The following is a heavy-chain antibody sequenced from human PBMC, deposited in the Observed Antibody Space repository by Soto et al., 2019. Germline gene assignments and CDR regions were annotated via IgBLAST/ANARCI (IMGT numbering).Heavy chain of an antibody. CDR1: GGTFSSYA. V-gene: IGHV1-69*19. D-gene: IGHD2-15*01. J-gene: IGHJ6*02. Sequence: ASVKVSCKASGGTFSSYAISWVRPAPGQGLEWVGGILPIFGTANYPQEFQGRVTIGADESTSTAYMELSSLRSEDTALYYCARQNSVVTDAGYYYYYGMDVGGQGTTVTVS. CDR2: ILPIFGTA. CDR3: ARQNSVVTDAGYYYYYGMDV.